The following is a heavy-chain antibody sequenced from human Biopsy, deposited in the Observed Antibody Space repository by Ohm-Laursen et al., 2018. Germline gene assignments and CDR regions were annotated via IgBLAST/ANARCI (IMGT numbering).Heavy chain of an antibody. CDR2: ISYNERT. CDR3: VREPKTGTAEAWYFDL. V-gene: IGHV4-31*02. D-gene: IGHD3-9*01. Sequence: TLSLTWSVSGASVKTSGYFWAWIRQRPGKGLEWIGYISYNERTHYSPSLTSRLAISFDTSNNRISLQLRSVSVADTAVYYCVREPKTGTAEAWYFDLWGRGSPVTVPS. J-gene: IGHJ2*01. CDR1: GASVKTSGYF.